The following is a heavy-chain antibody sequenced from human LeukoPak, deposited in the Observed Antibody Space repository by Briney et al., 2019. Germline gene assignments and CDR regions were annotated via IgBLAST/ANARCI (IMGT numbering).Heavy chain of an antibody. Sequence: PSETLSLTCAVYGGSFSGYYWSWIRQPPGKGLEWIGEINHGGSTNYNPSLKSRVTISVDTSKNQFSLKLSSVTAADTAVYYCARDVPHCSGGSCYSSYYYGMDVWGQGTTVTVSS. D-gene: IGHD2-15*01. J-gene: IGHJ6*02. V-gene: IGHV4-34*01. CDR2: INHGGST. CDR1: GGSFSGYY. CDR3: ARDVPHCSGGSCYSSYYYGMDV.